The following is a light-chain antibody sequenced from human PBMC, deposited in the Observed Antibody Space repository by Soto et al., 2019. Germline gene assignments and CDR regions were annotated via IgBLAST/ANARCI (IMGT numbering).Light chain of an antibody. CDR1: QSVSSSY. CDR3: QQYGSSPGT. CDR2: GAS. V-gene: IGKV3-20*01. Sequence: EIVLTQSPGTLSLSPGERATLSCRASQSVSSSYLAWYQQKPGQAPRLLIYGASSRATGIPDRFSGSGSGTDFTITISRLEPEDFAVYYRQQYGSSPGTFGQGTKVEIK. J-gene: IGKJ1*01.